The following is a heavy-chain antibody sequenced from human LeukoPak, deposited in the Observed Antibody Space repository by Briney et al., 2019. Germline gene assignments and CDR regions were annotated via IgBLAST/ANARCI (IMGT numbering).Heavy chain of an antibody. Sequence: ASVKVSCKASGYTFTGYYMHWVRQAPGQGLEWMGWINPNSGGTNYAQKFQGRVTMTRDTSISTAYMELSRLRSDDTAVYYCARDYSNYRSVYYYMDVWGKGPRSPSP. CDR3: ARDYSNYRSVYYYMDV. CDR2: INPNSGGT. CDR1: GYTFTGYY. V-gene: IGHV1-2*02. J-gene: IGHJ6*03. D-gene: IGHD4-11*01.